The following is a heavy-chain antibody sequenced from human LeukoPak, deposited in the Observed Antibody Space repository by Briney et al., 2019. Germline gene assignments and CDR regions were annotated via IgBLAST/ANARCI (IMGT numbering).Heavy chain of an antibody. CDR1: GFTFSSYW. D-gene: IGHD6-13*01. J-gene: IGHJ6*02. CDR3: ARVIRAAAAGYYYYYGMDV. V-gene: IGHV3-74*01. CDR2: INSDGSST. Sequence: PGGSLRLSCAASGFTFSSYWMHWVRQAPGKGLVWVSRINSDGSSTSYADSVKGRFTISRDNAKNTLYLQMNSLRAEDTAVYYCARVIRAAAAGYYYYYGMDVWGRGTTVTVFS.